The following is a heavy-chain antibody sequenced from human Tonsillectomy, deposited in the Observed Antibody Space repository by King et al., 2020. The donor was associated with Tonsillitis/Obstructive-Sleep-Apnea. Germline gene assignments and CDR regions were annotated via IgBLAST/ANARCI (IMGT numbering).Heavy chain of an antibody. Sequence: QMQLQESGSGLVKPSQTLSLTCAVSGGSISSGGYSWSWIRQPPGKGLEWIGYIYDSESTYYNPSLKSRVTISVDRSKNQFSLKLNSVTDADTAEYFCARGGSFYYYGVDVWGQGTTVTVSS. V-gene: IGHV4-30-2*01. J-gene: IGHJ6*01. D-gene: IGHD3-10*01. CDR2: IYDSEST. CDR1: GGSISSGGYS. CDR3: ARGGSFYYYGVDV.